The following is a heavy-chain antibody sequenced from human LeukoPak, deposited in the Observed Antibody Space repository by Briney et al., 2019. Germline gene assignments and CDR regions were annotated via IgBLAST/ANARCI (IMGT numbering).Heavy chain of an antibody. Sequence: SETLSLTCTVSGGSISSYYWSWIRQPPGKGLEWIGYIYYSGSTNYNPSLKSRVTISVDTSKNQFSLKLSSVTAADTAVYYCAREWFGDPGENWFDPWGQGTLVTVSS. CDR1: GGSISSYY. CDR2: IYYSGST. J-gene: IGHJ5*02. D-gene: IGHD3-10*01. CDR3: AREWFGDPGENWFDP. V-gene: IGHV4-59*01.